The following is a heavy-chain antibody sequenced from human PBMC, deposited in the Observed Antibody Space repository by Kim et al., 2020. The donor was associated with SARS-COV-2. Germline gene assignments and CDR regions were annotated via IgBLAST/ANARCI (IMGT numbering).Heavy chain of an antibody. CDR2: ISYDGSNK. J-gene: IGHJ4*02. CDR1: GFTFSSYG. Sequence: GGSLRLSCAASGFTFSSYGMHWVRQAPGKGLEWVAVISYDGSNKYYADSVKGRFTISRDNSKNTLYLQMNSLRAEDTAVYYCARDDRRTKGVLSFDYWGQGTLVTVSS. D-gene: IGHD1-1*01. CDR3: ARDDRRTKGVLSFDY. V-gene: IGHV3-33*05.